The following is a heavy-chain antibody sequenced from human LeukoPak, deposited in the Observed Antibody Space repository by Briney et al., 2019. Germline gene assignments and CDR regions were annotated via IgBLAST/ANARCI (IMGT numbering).Heavy chain of an antibody. V-gene: IGHV3-7*05. J-gene: IGHJ6*02. CDR1: GFIFSSYW. CDR3: VMDMDV. Sequence: PGGSLRLSCAASGFIFSSYWMIWVRQAPGKGLEWVANIKEDGSAKYYVDSVKGRFTISRDNAKNSLYLQMNSMRAEDTAVYYCVMDMDVWGQGTTVTVSS. CDR2: IKEDGSAK.